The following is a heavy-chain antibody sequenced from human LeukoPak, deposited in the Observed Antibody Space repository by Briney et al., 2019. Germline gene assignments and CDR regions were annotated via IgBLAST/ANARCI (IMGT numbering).Heavy chain of an antibody. CDR1: GYTFSNYG. V-gene: IGHV1-18*04. CDR3: ARHSGSGWQALGY. D-gene: IGHD6-19*01. J-gene: IGHJ4*02. CDR2: TSYNGNT. Sequence: ASVKVSFKASGYTFSNYGISWVRQAPGLGLEWMGWTSYNGNTNYAQKFQDRVTMTTDTSTTTAYMELRSLESDDTAVYYCARHSGSGWQALGYWGQGTLVTVSS.